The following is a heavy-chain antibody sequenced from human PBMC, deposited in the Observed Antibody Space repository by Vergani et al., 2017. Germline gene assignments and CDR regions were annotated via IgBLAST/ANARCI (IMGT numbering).Heavy chain of an antibody. CDR3: AREYGSTSGRAFDF. V-gene: IGHV3-48*01. Sequence: QLVESGGGWVQPGGSLRLSCVVSGFDFSSYIMNWVRQAPGKGLEWVSFVSTGTKSQSYAESVKGRFTISRDSAKNSLYLQMDSLRAEDTAVYYCAREYGSTSGRAFDFWGQGTKVTVSS. CDR1: GFDFSSYI. CDR2: VSTGTKSQ. D-gene: IGHD2-2*01. J-gene: IGHJ3*01.